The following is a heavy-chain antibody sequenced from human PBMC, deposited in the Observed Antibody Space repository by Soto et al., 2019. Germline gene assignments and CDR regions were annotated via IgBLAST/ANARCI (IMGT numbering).Heavy chain of an antibody. Sequence: QVQLVQSGAEVKKPGSSVKVSCRASGVTLSNYAISWVRQAPGQGLEWMGGLIPISASAKFAQKFQGRVTITADKSTRTAYMELSSLSSEDMAVYYCATGLIEAAPLNYWGQGTLLTVSS. CDR1: GVTLSNYA. CDR3: ATGLIEAAPLNY. CDR2: LIPISASA. J-gene: IGHJ4*02. D-gene: IGHD6-13*01. V-gene: IGHV1-69*06.